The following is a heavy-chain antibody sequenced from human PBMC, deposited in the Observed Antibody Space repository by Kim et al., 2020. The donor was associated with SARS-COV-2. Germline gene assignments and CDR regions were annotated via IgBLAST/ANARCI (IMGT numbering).Heavy chain of an antibody. J-gene: IGHJ4*02. D-gene: IGHD3-22*01. CDR2: INHSGST. CDR3: ARAYSRDSSGYPNFDY. V-gene: IGHV4-34*01. Sequence: SETLSLTCAVYGGSFSGYYWSWIRQPPGKGLEWIGEINHSGSTNYNPSLKSRVTISVDTSKNQFSLKLSSVTAADTAVYYCARAYSRDSSGYPNFDYWGQGTLVTVSS. CDR1: GGSFSGYY.